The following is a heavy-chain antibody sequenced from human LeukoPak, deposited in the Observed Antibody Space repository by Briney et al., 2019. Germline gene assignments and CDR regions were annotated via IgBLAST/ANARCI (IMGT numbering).Heavy chain of an antibody. Sequence: SETLSLTCTVSGGSVSSSNYHWAWIRQSPGMGLEWIGTLYSTGITSQNPDASLKSRVTLSVDTSRNQFSLELRSLTAADTAIYSASIPGSSTSWFHFDNWGQGTLVTVSS. CDR2: LYSTGIT. D-gene: IGHD2-2*01. CDR1: GGSVSSSNYH. CDR3: SIPGSSTSWFHFDN. J-gene: IGHJ4*02. V-gene: IGHV4-39*01.